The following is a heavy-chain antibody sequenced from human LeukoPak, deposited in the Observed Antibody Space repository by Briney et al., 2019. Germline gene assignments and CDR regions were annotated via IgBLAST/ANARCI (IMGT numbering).Heavy chain of an antibody. CDR1: GYTFTSYG. V-gene: IGHV1-2*02. CDR2: INPNNGAT. CDR3: AREAAATTQASEYYFDY. J-gene: IGHJ4*01. D-gene: IGHD6-13*01. Sequence: EASVKVSCKASGYTFTSYGISWVRQAPGQGLEWMGWINPNNGATNYAQTFQGRVTMTRDTSISTAYMELSRLRSDDTAVYYCAREAAATTQASEYYFDYWGHGTLVTVSS.